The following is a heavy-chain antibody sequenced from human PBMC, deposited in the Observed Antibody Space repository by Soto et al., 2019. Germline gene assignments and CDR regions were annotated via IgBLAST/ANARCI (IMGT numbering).Heavy chain of an antibody. Sequence: QVQLVQSGAEVKEPGDSVRVSCEASGYTFTAYYIHWVRQAPGQGLEWMGWINPKFGDTTYAQDFQGRVSMTRDMSISTVYMELSTLTSDDTAIYYCARNMDYYYGPGSGNGHGFWGQGTTVTV. CDR2: INPKFGDT. CDR3: ARNMDYYYGPGSGNGHGF. CDR1: GYTFTAYY. D-gene: IGHD3-10*01. V-gene: IGHV1-2*02. J-gene: IGHJ6*02.